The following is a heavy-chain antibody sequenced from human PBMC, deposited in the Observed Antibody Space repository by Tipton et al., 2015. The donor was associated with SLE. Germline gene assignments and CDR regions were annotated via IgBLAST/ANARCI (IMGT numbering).Heavy chain of an antibody. V-gene: IGHV3-9*01. D-gene: IGHD1-1*01. CDR1: GFTFDDYA. J-gene: IGHJ3*02. Sequence: SLRLSCATSGFTFDDYALDWVRQVSGKGLEWVSGISWNSDGIGYADSVKGRFTISRDSAKNSVYLQMNSLRTEDTALYYCAKVGTGTRGLDIWGQGTMVTVSP. CDR2: ISWNSDGI. CDR3: AKVGTGTRGLDI.